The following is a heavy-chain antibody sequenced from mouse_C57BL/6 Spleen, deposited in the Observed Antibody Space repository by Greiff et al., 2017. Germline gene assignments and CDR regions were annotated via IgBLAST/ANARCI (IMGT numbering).Heavy chain of an antibody. V-gene: IGHV1-78*01. CDR2: IYPRDGST. CDR1: GYTFTDHT. J-gene: IGHJ2*01. CDR3: AREEFITTVVYFDY. Sequence: QVQLQPSDAELVKPGASVKISCKVSGYTFTDHTIHWMKQRPEQGLDWIGYIYPRDGSTKYNEKFKGKATLTADKSSSTAYMQLNSLTSEDSAVYFCAREEFITTVVYFDYWGQGTTLTVSS. D-gene: IGHD1-1*01.